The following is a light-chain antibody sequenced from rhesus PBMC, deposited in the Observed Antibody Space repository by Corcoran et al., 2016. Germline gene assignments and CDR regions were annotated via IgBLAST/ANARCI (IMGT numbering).Light chain of an antibody. V-gene: IGKV1-25*01. Sequence: DIQMTQSPSSLSASVGDTVTITCQASQGISKYLSWYQQKTGKAPKLLIYDSSTLQSGVPSRFSGSGSGTEFTLTISSLQPEDFATYYCQQHNSYPPTFGQGTKVEIK. J-gene: IGKJ1*01. CDR1: QGISKY. CDR2: DSS. CDR3: QQHNSYPPT.